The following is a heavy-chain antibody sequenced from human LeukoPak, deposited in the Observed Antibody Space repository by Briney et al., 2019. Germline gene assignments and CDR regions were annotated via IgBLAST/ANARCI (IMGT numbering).Heavy chain of an antibody. J-gene: IGHJ4*02. V-gene: IGHV3-66*03. CDR1: GLTGSHNY. D-gene: IGHD2-2*01. CDR3: ARDLLGVVPAAISGSPDY. Sequence: GGSLRLSCAASGLTGSHNYVSWVRQAPGKGLEWVSAIHTSGDTCYADSVKGRFTISRDNSKNTLYLQMNSLRAEDTAVYYCARDLLGVVPAAISGSPDYWGQGTLVTVSS. CDR2: IHTSGDT.